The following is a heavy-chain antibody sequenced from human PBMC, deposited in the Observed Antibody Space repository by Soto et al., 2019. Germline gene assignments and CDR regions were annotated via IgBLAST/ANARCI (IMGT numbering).Heavy chain of an antibody. CDR3: AGHDYEDSDRDYYFDD. V-gene: IGHV1-69*01. CDR2: IIPIFGTP. Sequence: QVQLVQSGAEVKKPASSVKVSCKASGATFSNFAVSWVRQAPGQGLEWMGGIIPIFGTPNYAERFQGRVTITXXXXTXXXXXXXXXXXXXDTAVYYCAGHDYEDSDRDYYFDDWGQGTLVTVSS. D-gene: IGHD3-10*01. CDR1: GATFSNFA. J-gene: IGHJ4*02.